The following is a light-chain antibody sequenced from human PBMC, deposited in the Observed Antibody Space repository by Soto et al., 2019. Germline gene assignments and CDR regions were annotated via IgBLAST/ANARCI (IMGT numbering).Light chain of an antibody. J-gene: IGKJ1*01. Sequence: EIVLTQSPATLSLSPGERATLSCRASQSVSSYLAWYQQKPGQAPRLLIYDASTRATGIPARFSGSGSGTEFTLTISSLQPEDFAVYYCQQHNNWPPCTFGRGTKVEIK. CDR2: DAS. CDR1: QSVSSY. V-gene: IGKV3-15*01. CDR3: QQHNNWPPCT.